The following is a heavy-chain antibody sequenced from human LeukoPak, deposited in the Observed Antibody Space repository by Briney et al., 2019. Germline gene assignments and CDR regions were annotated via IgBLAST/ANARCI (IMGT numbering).Heavy chain of an antibody. D-gene: IGHD3-22*01. Sequence: PGGSLRLSCAASGFTFSSYGMHWVRQAPGKGLEWVALIWYDGSNKYYADPVKGRFTISRDNSKNTLYLQMNSLRAEDTAVYYCAKPEPPYDSSGSPAYWGQGTLVTVSS. J-gene: IGHJ4*02. V-gene: IGHV3-33*06. CDR2: IWYDGSNK. CDR3: AKPEPPYDSSGSPAY. CDR1: GFTFSSYG.